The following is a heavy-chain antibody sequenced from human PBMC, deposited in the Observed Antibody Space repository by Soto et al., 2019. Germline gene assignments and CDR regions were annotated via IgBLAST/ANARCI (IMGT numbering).Heavy chain of an antibody. CDR3: ASQQLVHYYYGMDV. V-gene: IGHV4-39*01. Sequence: PSETLSLTCTVSGASISSSSYYWGWIRQPPGKGLEWIASIYFSGSTYYNPSLKSRVTLSVDTSKSQFSLKLISVTAADTAVYYCASQQLVHYYYGMDVWGQGTTVT. D-gene: IGHD6-13*01. CDR1: GASISSSSYY. CDR2: IYFSGST. J-gene: IGHJ6*02.